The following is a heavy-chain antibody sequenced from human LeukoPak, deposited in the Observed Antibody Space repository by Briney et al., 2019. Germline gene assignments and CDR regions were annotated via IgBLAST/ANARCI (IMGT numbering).Heavy chain of an antibody. CDR2: IKSDGKT. CDR1: GFTFSRYW. J-gene: IGHJ1*01. V-gene: IGHV3-74*01. CDR3: ARAPSEVGGYYPEYFRH. D-gene: IGHD3-22*01. Sequence: QSGGSLRPSCEASGFTFSRYWMHWVRQAPGKGLVWVSRIKSDGKTNYADSVKGRFTISRDNAKNTVSLQMDSLRAEDTGVYYCARAPSEVGGYYPEYFRHWGQGTLVTVSS.